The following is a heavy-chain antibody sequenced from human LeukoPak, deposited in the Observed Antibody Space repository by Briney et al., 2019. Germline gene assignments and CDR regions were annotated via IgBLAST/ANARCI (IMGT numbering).Heavy chain of an antibody. D-gene: IGHD4-17*01. CDR2: ISSSSSTI. Sequence: GGSLRLSCAASGFSFSRYSMNWVRQAPGKGLEWLSYISSSSSTIYYADSVKGRFTISRDNAKNSLYLQMNSLRAEDTAAYYCARISDTVTTPFDYWGQGTLVTVSS. CDR1: GFSFSRYS. CDR3: ARISDTVTTPFDY. J-gene: IGHJ4*02. V-gene: IGHV3-48*01.